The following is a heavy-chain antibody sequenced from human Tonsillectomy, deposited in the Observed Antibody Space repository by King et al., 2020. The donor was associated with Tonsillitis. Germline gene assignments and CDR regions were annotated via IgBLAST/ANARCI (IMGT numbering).Heavy chain of an antibody. D-gene: IGHD3/OR15-3a*01. CDR3: GSDGWTPGGLTWADF. V-gene: IGHV1-2*02. J-gene: IGHJ4*02. CDR2: INPNNGGT. Sequence: QLVQSGAEVKEPGASVKVSCKASGDTFIDYYIQWVRPAPGGGLEWMGWINPNNGGTSYAQRFQGRVTMTRDTSISTAYMELNSLRSDDTAMYYCGSDGWTPGGLTWADFWGQGTLVTVSS. CDR1: GDTFIDYY.